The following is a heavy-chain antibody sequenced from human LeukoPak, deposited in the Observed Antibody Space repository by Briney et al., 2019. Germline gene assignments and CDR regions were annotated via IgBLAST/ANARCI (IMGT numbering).Heavy chain of an antibody. V-gene: IGHV4-4*02. J-gene: IGHJ5*02. CDR1: GASISSTNW. Sequence: SGTLSLTCAISGASISSTNWWIWVRQPPGKGLEWIGEMHHSGRTNYNPSLKSRITISVDKSKNQVFLRLNSVAAADTALYYCARAQEGCSRASCYLEPWGQRTLVTVSS. CDR3: ARAQEGCSRASCYLEP. D-gene: IGHD2-2*01. CDR2: MHHSGRT.